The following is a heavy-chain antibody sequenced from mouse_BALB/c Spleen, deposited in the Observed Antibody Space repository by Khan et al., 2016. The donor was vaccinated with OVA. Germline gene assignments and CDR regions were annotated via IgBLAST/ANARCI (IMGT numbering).Heavy chain of an antibody. CDR3: KRGGRGNRFAY. Sequence: VQLQESGAELVRPGVSVKISCKGSGYTFTDFTLHWVKQSHAMSLEWIGVISTYYGDATYNQRFKDKATMTVDKSSSTAYMELARLTSEDSAIXSGKRGGRGNRFAYWGQGTLVTVSA. J-gene: IGHJ3*01. CDR2: ISTYYGDA. CDR1: GYTFTDFT. V-gene: IGHV1S137*01.